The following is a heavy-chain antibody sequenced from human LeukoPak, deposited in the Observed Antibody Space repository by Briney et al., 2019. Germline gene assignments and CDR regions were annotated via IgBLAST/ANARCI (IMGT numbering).Heavy chain of an antibody. CDR2: MYYSGST. J-gene: IGHJ4*02. CDR1: GGSISDYY. Sequence: HSETLSLTCTVSGGSISDYYWSWIRQPPGKGLEWIGYMYYSGSTNYNPSLKSRVTISGDTSKNQFSLKLTSVSAADTAVYYCARYALAAGGGYWYFDFWGQGTLVTVSS. D-gene: IGHD6-13*01. V-gene: IGHV4-59*01. CDR3: ARYALAAGGGYWYFDF.